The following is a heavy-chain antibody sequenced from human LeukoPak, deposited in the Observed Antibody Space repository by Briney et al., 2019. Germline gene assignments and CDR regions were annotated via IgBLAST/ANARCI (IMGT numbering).Heavy chain of an antibody. CDR1: GFTFSDYA. CDR2: ISYEGLSK. J-gene: IGHJ3*02. D-gene: IGHD6-25*01. CDR3: ARDPARDQRAFDI. Sequence: GGSLRLSCAASGFTFSDYAMHWVRQSPGKGLDWVASISYEGLSKYYADSVKGRFTISRDNSKNTLYLQMNSLRAEDTAVYYCARDPARDQRAFDIWGQGTMVTVSS. V-gene: IGHV3-30-3*01.